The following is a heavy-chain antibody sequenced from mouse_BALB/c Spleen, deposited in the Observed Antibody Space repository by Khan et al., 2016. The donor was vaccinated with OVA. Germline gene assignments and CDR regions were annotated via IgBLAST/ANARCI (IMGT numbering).Heavy chain of an antibody. V-gene: IGHV6-6*02. CDR2: IRLKSNNYAT. CDR3: PLPPWFAY. CDR1: GFTFSNYW. J-gene: IGHJ3*01. Sequence: EVQLEESGGGLVQPGGSMKLSCVASGFTFSNYWMNWVRQSPEKGLEWVAEIRLKSNNYATHYAESVKGRFTIARADSKSSVYMPTNNLRAEDTGIYYCPLPPWFAYWGQGTLVTVSA.